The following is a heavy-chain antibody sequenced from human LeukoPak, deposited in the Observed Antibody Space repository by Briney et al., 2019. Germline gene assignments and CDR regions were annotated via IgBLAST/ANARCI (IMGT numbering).Heavy chain of an antibody. CDR3: ARVTGLPNLDY. CDR2: IYIGSGT. J-gene: IGHJ4*02. Sequence: GGSLRLSCAASGFTVSNNYMSWVRQAPGEGLEWVSFIYIGSGTHYADSVKGRFAISRHNSKNTLYLQMNSLRAEDAAVYYCARVTGLPNLDYWGQGALVTVSS. CDR1: GFTVSNNY. D-gene: IGHD1-14*01. V-gene: IGHV3-53*01.